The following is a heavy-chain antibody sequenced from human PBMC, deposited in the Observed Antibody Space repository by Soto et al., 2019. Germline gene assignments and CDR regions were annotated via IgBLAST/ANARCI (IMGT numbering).Heavy chain of an antibody. J-gene: IGHJ4*02. CDR2: ISAHNGNT. V-gene: IGHV1-18*01. CDR1: GYAFTTYG. D-gene: IGHD1-1*01. CDR3: ARGRYGDY. Sequence: QVHLVQSGAEVKKPGASVKVSCKGSGYAFTTYGITWVRQAPGQVLEWMGWISAHNGNTNYAQKLQGRVTVTRDTSTSTAYMELRSLRADDTAVYYCARGRYGDYWGQGALVTVSS.